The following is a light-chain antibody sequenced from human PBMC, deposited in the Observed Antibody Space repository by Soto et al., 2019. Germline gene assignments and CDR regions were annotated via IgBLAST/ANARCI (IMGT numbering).Light chain of an antibody. Sequence: QTVLTEPRSETWSPGQSVTISCTGTRSDVGIYDHVPCYQEHQCRAHKLMVYVASVRPSGLPDRCSGSTSSNTASLTISRHLAHYDVHYYCYCYAVNYNSIGFRSGTKGTVL. CDR1: RSDVGIYDH. J-gene: IGLJ1*01. CDR2: VAS. CDR3: YCYAVNYNSIG. V-gene: IGLV2-11*01.